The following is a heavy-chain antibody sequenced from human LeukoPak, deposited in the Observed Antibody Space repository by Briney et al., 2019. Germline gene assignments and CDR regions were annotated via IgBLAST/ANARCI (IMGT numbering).Heavy chain of an antibody. J-gene: IGHJ4*02. CDR2: INPSGGST. D-gene: IGHD6-19*01. CDR1: GYTFTSYY. CDR3: ARDDSGWDY. Sequence: ASVKVSCKASGYTFTSYYMHWVRQAPGQGLEWMGIINPSGGSTSYAQKFQGRVTMTRDTSISTAYMELSRLRSDDTAVYYCARDDSGWDYWGQGTLVTVSS. V-gene: IGHV1-46*01.